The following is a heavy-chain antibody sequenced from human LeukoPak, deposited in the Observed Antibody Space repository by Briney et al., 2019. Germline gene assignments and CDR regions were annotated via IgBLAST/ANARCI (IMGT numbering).Heavy chain of an antibody. D-gene: IGHD2-2*01. CDR1: GGSISSYY. CDR2: IYYSGST. Sequence: PSETLSLTCTVSGGSISSYYWSWIRQPPGKGPEWIGYIYYSGSTNYNPSLKSRVTISVDTSKNQFSLKLSSVTAADTAVYYCARWDCSSTSCYGPAFDYWGQGTLVTVSS. CDR3: ARWDCSSTSCYGPAFDY. V-gene: IGHV4-59*01. J-gene: IGHJ4*02.